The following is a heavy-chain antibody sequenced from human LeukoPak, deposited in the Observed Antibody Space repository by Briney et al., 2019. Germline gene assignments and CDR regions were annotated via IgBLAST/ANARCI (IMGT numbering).Heavy chain of an antibody. D-gene: IGHD2-21*02. CDR2: ISGSGGST. Sequence: PGGSLRLSCAASGFTFSSYAMSWVRQAPGRGLEGGSVISGSGGSTYYADSVKGRFTISRDNSKNTLYLQMNSLRAEDTAVYYCAKDSVLVVTGENWGQGTLVTVSS. CDR3: AKDSVLVVTGEN. CDR1: GFTFSSYA. J-gene: IGHJ4*02. V-gene: IGHV3-23*01.